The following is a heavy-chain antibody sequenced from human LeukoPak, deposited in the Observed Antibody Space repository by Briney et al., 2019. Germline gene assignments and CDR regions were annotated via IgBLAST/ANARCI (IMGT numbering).Heavy chain of an antibody. CDR2: ISGSGGST. J-gene: IGHJ4*02. CDR3: AKGMDVSGVFIPEPFDS. V-gene: IGHV3-23*01. D-gene: IGHD3-3*01. Sequence: GGSLRLSCVASGFTFSDYAMSWVRQTPDKGLEWVSGISGSGGSTYHADSVKGRFTVSRDNSKTTLYLQMNSLRVEDTAVYYCAKGMDVSGVFIPEPFDSWGQGTLVTVSS. CDR1: GFTFSDYA.